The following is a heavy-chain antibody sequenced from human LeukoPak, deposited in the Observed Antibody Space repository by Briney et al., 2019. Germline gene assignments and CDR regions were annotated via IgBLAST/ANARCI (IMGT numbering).Heavy chain of an antibody. CDR2: VYDSGRT. CDR1: GGSVSSYF. Sequence: SETPSLTCTVSGGSVSSYFWSWIRQPPGKGLEWIGYVYDSGRTNYNPSLKSRVTISVDTSKAQFSLRLSSVTAADTAVYYCARHLGPGWLAMDVWGQGTTLT. D-gene: IGHD5-12*01. CDR3: ARHLGPGWLAMDV. V-gene: IGHV4-59*08. J-gene: IGHJ6*02.